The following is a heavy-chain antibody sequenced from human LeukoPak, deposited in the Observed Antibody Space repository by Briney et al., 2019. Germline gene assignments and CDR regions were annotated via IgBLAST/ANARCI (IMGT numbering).Heavy chain of an antibody. CDR2: ISSDGSNK. CDR1: GFTFTSHG. CDR3: AREARSGAY. D-gene: IGHD3-3*01. V-gene: IGHV3-30*03. Sequence: PGGSLRLSCAASGFTFTSHGMHRVRQAPGKGLEWVAVISSDGSNKYYADSVKGRFTISRDNARDSVYLQLNSLRVEDTATYYCAREARSGAYWGQGTLVTVSS. J-gene: IGHJ4*02.